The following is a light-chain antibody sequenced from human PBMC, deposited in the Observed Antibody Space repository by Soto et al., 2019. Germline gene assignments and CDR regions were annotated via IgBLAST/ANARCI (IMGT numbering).Light chain of an antibody. J-gene: IGLJ2*01. V-gene: IGLV2-14*01. CDR1: SSDVDGYNY. Sequence: QSALTQPASVSGSPGQSITISCTGTSSDVDGYNYVSWYQYHPDKAPKLMIYDVNNRPSGVSNRFSGSKSGNTASLTISGLQAEDEADYYCSSFTISRNTVIFGGGTKVTVL. CDR3: SSFTISRNTVI. CDR2: DVN.